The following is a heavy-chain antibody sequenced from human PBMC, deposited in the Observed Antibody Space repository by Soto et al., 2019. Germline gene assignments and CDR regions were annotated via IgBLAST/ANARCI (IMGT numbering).Heavy chain of an antibody. V-gene: IGHV4-39*01. CDR2: IYYNGNT. CDR3: ARHWALAAAAQYWYFDL. Sequence: SETLSLTCTVSGGSFSSTSNYWGWIRQPPGKGLEWIGSIYYNGNTYVNPSLKSRVAIFVDTSKSQFSLELASVTAADTAVYYCARHWALAAAAQYWYFDLSGRSTQVTVSS. J-gene: IGHJ2*01. CDR1: GGSFSSTSNY. D-gene: IGHD6-13*01.